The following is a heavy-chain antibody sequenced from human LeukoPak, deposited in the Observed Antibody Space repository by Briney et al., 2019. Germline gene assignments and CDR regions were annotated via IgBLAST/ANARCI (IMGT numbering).Heavy chain of an antibody. CDR3: ARQTIFASYYYGMDV. CDR2: IYPGDSDT. J-gene: IGHJ6*02. V-gene: IGHV5-51*01. D-gene: IGHD3-3*01. Sequence: GESLKISCKGSGYGFTSYWIGWVRQMPGKGLEWMGIIYPGDSDTRYSPSFQGQVTISADKSISTAYLQWSSLKASDTAMYYCARQTIFASYYYGMDVWGQGTTVTVSS. CDR1: GYGFTSYW.